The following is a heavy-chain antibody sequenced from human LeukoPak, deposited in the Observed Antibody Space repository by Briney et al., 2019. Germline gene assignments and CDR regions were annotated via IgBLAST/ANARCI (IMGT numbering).Heavy chain of an antibody. Sequence: GGSLRLSCTASGFTFTSYWMQWVRQAPGKGLVWVSCINNDGSSTNYADSVKGRFTISRDNAKNSLFLQMNSLRAEDAAVYYCARGGCSSTSCYYMDVWGEGTTVTVSS. V-gene: IGHV3-74*01. CDR3: ARGGCSSTSCYYMDV. D-gene: IGHD2-2*01. CDR2: INNDGSST. CDR1: GFTFTSYW. J-gene: IGHJ6*03.